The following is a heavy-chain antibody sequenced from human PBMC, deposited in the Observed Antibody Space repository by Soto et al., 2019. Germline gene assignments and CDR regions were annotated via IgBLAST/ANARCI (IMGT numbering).Heavy chain of an antibody. CDR1: GYTFTSYG. D-gene: IGHD2-21*02. J-gene: IGHJ4*02. CDR2: ISAYNGNT. CDR3: ATAYCGGDCYSWDFDY. Sequence: QVQLVQSGAEVKKPGASVKVSCKASGYTFTSYGISWVRQAPGQGLEWMGWISAYNGNTNYAQKLQGRVTMTTDTSTSTADMELRSLRSDDTAVYYCATAYCGGDCYSWDFDYWGQGTLVTVSS. V-gene: IGHV1-18*01.